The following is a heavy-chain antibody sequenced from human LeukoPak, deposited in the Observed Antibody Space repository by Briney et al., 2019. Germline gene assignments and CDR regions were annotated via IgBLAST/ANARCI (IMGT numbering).Heavy chain of an antibody. CDR1: GFTFSRNS. Sequence: PGGSLRLSCAASGFTFSRNSMNWVRQAPGKGLEWVSSISTSSSYIYYADSVKGRFTISRDNAKNSLYLQMNSLRVDDTAVYYCARVLHKRNYDSSDYYGSWGQGTLVTVSS. CDR3: ARVLHKRNYDSSDYYGS. CDR2: ISTSSSYI. D-gene: IGHD3-22*01. V-gene: IGHV3-21*01. J-gene: IGHJ5*02.